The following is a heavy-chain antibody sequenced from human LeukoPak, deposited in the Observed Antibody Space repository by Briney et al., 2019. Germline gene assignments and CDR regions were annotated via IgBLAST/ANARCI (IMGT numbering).Heavy chain of an antibody. CDR2: ISSSGSTI. D-gene: IGHD6-19*01. Sequence: GGSLRPTCAASGFTFSSYEMNWVRQAPGKGLEWVSYISSSGSTIYYADSVKGRFTISRDNAKNSLYLQMNSLRAEDTAVYYCAREQLLAHDVWSKRRSASVSS. CDR1: GFTFSSYE. V-gene: IGHV3-48*03. J-gene: IGHJ6*04. CDR3: AREQLLAHDV.